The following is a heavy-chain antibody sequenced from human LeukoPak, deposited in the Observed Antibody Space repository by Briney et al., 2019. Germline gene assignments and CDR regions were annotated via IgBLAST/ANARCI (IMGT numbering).Heavy chain of an antibody. J-gene: IGHJ4*02. V-gene: IGHV4-59*01. CDR2: ICYSGST. Sequence: SETLSLTCTVSGGSISSYYWSWIRQPPGKGLEWIGYICYSGSTNYNPSLKSRVTISVDTSKNQFSLKLSSVTAADTAVYYCARGGDYDYVWGSYRSHFDYWGQGTLVTVSS. CDR3: ARGGDYDYVWGSYRSHFDY. D-gene: IGHD3-16*02. CDR1: GGSISSYY.